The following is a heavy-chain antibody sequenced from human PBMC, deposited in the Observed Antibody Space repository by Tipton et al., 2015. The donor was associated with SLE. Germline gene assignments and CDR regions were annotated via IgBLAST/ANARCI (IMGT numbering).Heavy chain of an antibody. Sequence: TLSLTCTVSGGSISSYYWSWIRQPPGKGLEWIGYIYYSGSTYYNPSLKSRVTISVDTSKNQFSLKLSSVTAADTAVYYCARGVLQYYYDSSGYYPYWGQGTLVTVSS. V-gene: IGHV4-59*12. CDR3: ARGVLQYYYDSSGYYPY. D-gene: IGHD3-22*01. CDR2: IYYSGST. CDR1: GGSISSYY. J-gene: IGHJ4*02.